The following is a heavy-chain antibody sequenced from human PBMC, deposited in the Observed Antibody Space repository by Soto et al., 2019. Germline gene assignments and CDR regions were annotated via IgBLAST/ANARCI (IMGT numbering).Heavy chain of an antibody. CDR1: GGTISSSSYY. J-gene: IGHJ4*02. D-gene: IGHD3-10*01. CDR3: ARRSIVVRGVISYFDY. Sequence: QLQLQESGPGLVKPSETLSLTCTVSGGTISSSSYYWGWIRQPPGKGLEWIGSIYYSGSTYYNPSLKSRVTISVDTSKNQFSLKLSSVTAADTAVYYCARRSIVVRGVISYFDYWGQGTLVTVSS. CDR2: IYYSGST. V-gene: IGHV4-39*01.